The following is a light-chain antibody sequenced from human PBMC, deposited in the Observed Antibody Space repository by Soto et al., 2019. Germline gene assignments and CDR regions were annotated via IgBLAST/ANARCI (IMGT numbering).Light chain of an antibody. CDR1: QSISDT. J-gene: IGKJ4*01. CDR3: QQFSSYPLT. V-gene: IGKV3-15*01. Sequence: IVMTQSPATLSVSPGGRATLSCGASQSISDTLAWYQQKPGQAPRLLIHGASTRAPGFPDRFSGGGSGTDFTLTISRLEPEDFAVYYCQQFSSYPLTFGGGTKVDIK. CDR2: GAS.